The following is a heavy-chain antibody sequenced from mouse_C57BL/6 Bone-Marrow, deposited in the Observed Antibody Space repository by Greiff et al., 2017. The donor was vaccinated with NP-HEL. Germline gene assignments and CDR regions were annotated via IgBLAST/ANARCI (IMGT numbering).Heavy chain of an antibody. V-gene: IGHV14-4*01. CDR3: TTAYYGNSWFAY. Sequence: VQLQQSGAELVRPGASVKLSCTASGFNIKDDYMHWVKQRPEQGLEWIGWLDPENGDTEYASKFQGKATITADTSSNTAYLQLSSLTSEDTAVYYCTTAYYGNSWFAYWGQGTLVTVSA. J-gene: IGHJ3*01. CDR1: GFNIKDDY. CDR2: LDPENGDT. D-gene: IGHD2-10*01.